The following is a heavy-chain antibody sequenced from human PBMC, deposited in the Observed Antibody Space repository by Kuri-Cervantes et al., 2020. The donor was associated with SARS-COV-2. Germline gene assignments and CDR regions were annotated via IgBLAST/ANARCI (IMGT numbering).Heavy chain of an antibody. CDR2: ISGSGGST. D-gene: IGHD3-3*01. Sequence: GGSLRLSCAASGFTFSSYAMHWVRQAPGKGLEWVSAISGSGGSTYYADSVKGRFTISRDNSKNTLYLQMNSLRAEDTAVYYCAKATVRFLEWLQYYYYYGMDVWGQGTTVTVSS. V-gene: IGHV3-23*01. CDR1: GFTFSSYA. J-gene: IGHJ6*02. CDR3: AKATVRFLEWLQYYYYYGMDV.